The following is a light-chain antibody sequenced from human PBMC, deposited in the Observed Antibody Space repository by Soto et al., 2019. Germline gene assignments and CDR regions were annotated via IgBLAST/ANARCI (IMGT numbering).Light chain of an antibody. CDR2: YDD. CDR1: SSNIGNDA. Sequence: QSVLTQPPSVSEAPRQRVTISCSGSSSNIGNDAVNWYQQFPGKAPKLLIYYDDLLSSGVSDRFSGSKSGTSASLAISGLQSDDEADYYCVTWDDSLNGPVFGGGTKLTVL. J-gene: IGLJ3*02. V-gene: IGLV1-36*01. CDR3: VTWDDSLNGPV.